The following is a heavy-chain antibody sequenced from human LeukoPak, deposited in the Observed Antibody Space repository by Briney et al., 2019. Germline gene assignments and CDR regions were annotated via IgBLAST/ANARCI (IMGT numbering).Heavy chain of an antibody. J-gene: IGHJ4*02. Sequence: ASVKVSCKASGYTFTSYGISWVRQAPGQGLEWMGRISAHNGNANYAQKFQGRVTMTTDTLATTAYMELRSLRSDDTAVYYCARDLERYYDLEGRSGYWGQGTLLTVSS. V-gene: IGHV1-18*01. CDR3: ARDLERYYDLEGRSGY. CDR2: ISAHNGNA. CDR1: GYTFTSYG. D-gene: IGHD3-3*01.